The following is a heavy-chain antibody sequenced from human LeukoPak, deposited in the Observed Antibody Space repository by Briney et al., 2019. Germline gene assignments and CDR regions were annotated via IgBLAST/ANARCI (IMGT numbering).Heavy chain of an antibody. CDR3: AKDRDGYMGAFDY. CDR1: GLTFSSYA. Sequence: PGGSLRLSCAASGLTFSSYAMSWVRQAPGKGLEWVSAIGGSGGSTNYADSVEGRFTISRDNSKNTLHLQMNSLRAEDTALYYCAKDRDGYMGAFDYWGQGTLVTVSS. V-gene: IGHV3-23*01. CDR2: IGGSGGST. J-gene: IGHJ4*02. D-gene: IGHD5-24*01.